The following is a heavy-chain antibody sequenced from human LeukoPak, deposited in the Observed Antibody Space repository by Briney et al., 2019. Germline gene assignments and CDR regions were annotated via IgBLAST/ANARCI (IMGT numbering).Heavy chain of an antibody. CDR3: ATLISGWSLY. CDR1: GSGFTFNNYW. D-gene: IGHD6-19*01. Sequence: GGSLRLSCAASGSGFTFNNYWMHWVCQAPGKGLVWVSRINADGSTTSYADSVRGRFTISRDNAKNTLYLQMNSLRAEDTAVYYCATLISGWSLYWGQGTLVTVSS. J-gene: IGHJ4*02. CDR2: INADGSTT. V-gene: IGHV3-74*01.